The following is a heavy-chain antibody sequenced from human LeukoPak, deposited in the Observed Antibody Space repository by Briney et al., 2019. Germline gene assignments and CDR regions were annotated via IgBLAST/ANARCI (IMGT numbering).Heavy chain of an antibody. CDR1: GGTFSSYA. V-gene: IGHV1-69*13. D-gene: IGHD6-13*01. CDR2: IIPIFGTA. J-gene: IGHJ5*02. Sequence: SVKVSCKASGGTFSSYAISWVRQAPGQGLEWMGGIIPIFGTANYAQKFQGRVTITADESTSTAYMELSSLRSEDTAVYYCARVRLKLAAGYWFDPWGQGTLVTVSS. CDR3: ARVRLKLAAGYWFDP.